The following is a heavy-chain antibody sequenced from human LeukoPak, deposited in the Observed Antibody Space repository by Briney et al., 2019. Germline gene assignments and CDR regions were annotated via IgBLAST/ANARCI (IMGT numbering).Heavy chain of an antibody. D-gene: IGHD4-17*01. J-gene: IGHJ3*02. V-gene: IGHV4-59*01. CDR2: IYYSGST. CDR3: ARDSLTWDYGDYSAFDI. CDR1: GGSISSYY. Sequence: SETLSLTCTVSGGSISSYYWSWIRQPPGKGLEWIGYIYYSGSTNYNPSLKSRVTVSVDTSNNQFSLKLSSVTAADTAVYYCARDSLTWDYGDYSAFDIWGQGTMVTVSS.